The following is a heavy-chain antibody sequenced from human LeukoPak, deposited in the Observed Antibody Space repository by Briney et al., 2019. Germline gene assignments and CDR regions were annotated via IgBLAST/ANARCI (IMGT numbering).Heavy chain of an antibody. J-gene: IGHJ4*02. V-gene: IGHV1-18*01. CDR3: ATAVVAGIGVCFDY. CDR2: IRPYNGNR. D-gene: IGHD6-19*01. Sequence: GASVKVSCKASGYTFSNYDITWVRQAPGQGLEWMGWIRPYNGNRTYAPDLQDRVTLTTDTSTDTAYMELSSLRSEDTAVYYCATAVVAGIGVCFDYWGQGTLVTVSS. CDR1: GYTFSNYD.